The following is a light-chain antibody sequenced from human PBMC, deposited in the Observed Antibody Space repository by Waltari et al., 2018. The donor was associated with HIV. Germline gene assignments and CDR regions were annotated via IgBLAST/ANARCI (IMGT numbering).Light chain of an antibody. CDR3: QQYGSSPPLT. J-gene: IGKJ4*01. CDR2: GAS. V-gene: IGKV3-20*01. Sequence: EIVLTQSPGTLSLSPGERATFSCRASQSVSSSYLAWYQQKPGQAPRLLIYGASSRATGIPDRFSGSGSGTEFTLTISRLEPEDFAVYYCQQYGSSPPLTFGGGTKVEIK. CDR1: QSVSSSY.